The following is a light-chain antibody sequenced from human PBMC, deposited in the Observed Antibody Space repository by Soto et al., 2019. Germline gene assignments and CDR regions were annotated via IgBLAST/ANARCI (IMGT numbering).Light chain of an antibody. Sequence: DIVMTQSPDSLAVSLGERATINCKSSQNILYSSNNKNYVAWYQQKPGQPPKSLIYWASIRESGVPDRFSGSGSGTDFTLTISSLQAEDVAVYYCQQYYSSPTWTFGQGTKVDIK. J-gene: IGKJ1*01. CDR2: WAS. V-gene: IGKV4-1*01. CDR1: QNILYSSNNKNY. CDR3: QQYYSSPTWT.